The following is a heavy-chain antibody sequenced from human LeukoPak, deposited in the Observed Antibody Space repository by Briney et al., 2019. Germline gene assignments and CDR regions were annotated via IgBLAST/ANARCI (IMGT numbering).Heavy chain of an antibody. CDR1: RYTFTGYW. J-gene: IGHJ4*02. D-gene: IGHD3-10*01. CDR2: IYPDDSDT. V-gene: IGHV5-51*01. Sequence: GESLKISCKGSRYTFTGYWIGWVRQMPGKGLEWMGIIYPDDSDTRYSPSFQGQVTISADKSISTAYLQWSSLKASDTAMYYCARLSNYYGSGSSDVCYWGQGTLVTVSS. CDR3: ARLSNYYGSGSSDVCY.